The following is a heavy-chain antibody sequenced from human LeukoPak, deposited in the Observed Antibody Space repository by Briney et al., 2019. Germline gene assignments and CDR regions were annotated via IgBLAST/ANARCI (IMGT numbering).Heavy chain of an antibody. J-gene: IGHJ5*01. V-gene: IGHV3-30*09. CDR3: ARDGTSYSSPSPKYNWFDP. CDR2: ISYDGSNK. D-gene: IGHD6-19*01. Sequence: QPGGSLRLSCAASGFTFSSYAMHWVRQAPGKGLEWVAVISYDGSNKYYADSVKGRFAISRDNSKNTLYLQMNSLRAEDTAVYYCARDGTSYSSPSPKYNWFDPWGQGTLVTVSS. CDR1: GFTFSSYA.